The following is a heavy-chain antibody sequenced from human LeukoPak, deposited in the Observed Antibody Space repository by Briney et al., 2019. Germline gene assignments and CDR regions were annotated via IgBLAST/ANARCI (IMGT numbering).Heavy chain of an antibody. V-gene: IGHV4-59*08. CDR3: ARLPYGDYFDY. CDR1: GGSISSYY. Sequence: SETLSLTCTVSGGSISSYYWSWIRQPPGKGLEWIGYIYYSGSTNYNPSLKSRVTILVDTSKNQSSLKLSSVTAADTAVYYCARLPYGDYFDYWGQGTLVTVSS. D-gene: IGHD4-17*01. J-gene: IGHJ4*02. CDR2: IYYSGST.